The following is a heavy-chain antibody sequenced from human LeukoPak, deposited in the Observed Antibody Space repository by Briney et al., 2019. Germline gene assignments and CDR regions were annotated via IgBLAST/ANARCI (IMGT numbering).Heavy chain of an antibody. Sequence: PGGSLRLSCAASGFTFSSYWMHWVRQAPGKGLVWVSRINSDGSSTSYADSVKGRFTISRDNAKNTLYLQTNSLRAEDTAVYYCSGYPYYYYMDVWGKGTTVTVSS. CDR1: GFTFSSYW. CDR3: SGYPYYYYMDV. V-gene: IGHV3-74*01. D-gene: IGHD6-25*01. J-gene: IGHJ6*03. CDR2: INSDGSST.